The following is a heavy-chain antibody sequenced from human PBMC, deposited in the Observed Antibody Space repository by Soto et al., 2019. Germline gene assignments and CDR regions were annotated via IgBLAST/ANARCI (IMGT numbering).Heavy chain of an antibody. CDR1: RDTFTNYD. CDR3: ARGRNGMDV. CDR2: MNPNSGNT. V-gene: IGHV1-8*01. Sequence: QVQLVQCGAEVKKPGASVKVSCKASRDTFTNYDIRWVRQANGQGLEWMGWMNPNSGNTGYAQKFQGRVTMTRNTSISTAYMELNSLRSEDTAVYYCARGRNGMDVWGQGTTVTVSS. J-gene: IGHJ6*02.